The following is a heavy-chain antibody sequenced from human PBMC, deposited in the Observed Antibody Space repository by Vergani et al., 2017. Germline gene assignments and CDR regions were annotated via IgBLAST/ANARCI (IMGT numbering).Heavy chain of an antibody. Sequence: QVQLVQSGSGVSKPGASVKVSCQVSGYSLPELTIHWVRQAPGKGLEWMGGFDHEHGEVTFAHHIQVRVTMTDDRSTDTSYMDLSSVRPEDTALNYYAIVTYYYDSSGYYLDYWGQGTLVTVSS. CDR3: AIVTYYYDSSGYYLDY. D-gene: IGHD3-22*01. J-gene: IGHJ4*02. CDR2: FDHEHGEV. V-gene: IGHV1-24*01. CDR1: GYSLPELT.